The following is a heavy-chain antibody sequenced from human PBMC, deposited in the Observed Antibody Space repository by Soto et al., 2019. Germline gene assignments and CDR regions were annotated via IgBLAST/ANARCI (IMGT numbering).Heavy chain of an antibody. J-gene: IGHJ5*02. V-gene: IGHV4-4*02. CDR2: IYHSGST. CDR3: ARARVTCSGGSCYTRGNWFDP. CDR1: SGSISSSNW. Sequence: QVQLQESGPGLVKPSGTLSLTCAVSSGSISSSNWWRWVRQPPGKGLEWIGEIYHSGSTNYNPSRKSRVTILVDKSKIQFSLKLSSVTAADTAVYYCARARVTCSGGSCYTRGNWFDPWGQGTLVTVSS. D-gene: IGHD2-15*01.